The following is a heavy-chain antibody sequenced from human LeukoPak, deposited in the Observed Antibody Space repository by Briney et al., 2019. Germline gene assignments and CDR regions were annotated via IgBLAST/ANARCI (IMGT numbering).Heavy chain of an antibody. J-gene: IGHJ6*03. Sequence: EASVKVSGKASGGTFSSYAISWVRQAPGQELEWMGGIIPIFGTANYAQKFQGRVTITTDESTSTAYMELSSLRSEDTAVYYCASRGSNLHTGPYYYYMDVWGKGTTVTVSS. D-gene: IGHD3-16*01. CDR2: IIPIFGTA. CDR3: ASRGSNLHTGPYYYYMDV. V-gene: IGHV1-69*05. CDR1: GGTFSSYA.